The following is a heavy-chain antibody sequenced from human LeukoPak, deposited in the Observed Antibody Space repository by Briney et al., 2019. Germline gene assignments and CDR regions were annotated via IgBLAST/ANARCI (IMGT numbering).Heavy chain of an antibody. CDR3: ARTLDYDWYFDL. D-gene: IGHD4-17*01. J-gene: IGHJ2*01. CDR1: GGTFSSYA. Sequence: GSSVKFSCKASGGTFSSYAISWVRQAPGQGLEWMGGIIPIFGTANYAQKFQGRVTITADESTSTAYMELSSLTSEDTAVYYCARTLDYDWYFDLWGRGTLVTVSS. CDR2: IIPIFGTA. V-gene: IGHV1-69*01.